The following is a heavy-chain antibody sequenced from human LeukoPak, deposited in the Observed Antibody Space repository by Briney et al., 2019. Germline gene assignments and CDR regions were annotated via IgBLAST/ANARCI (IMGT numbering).Heavy chain of an antibody. CDR1: GFSISNYG. Sequence: GGSLRLSCAASGFSISNYGMHWIRQAPGKGLEWVAFIPYDGSNKYYSDSVKGRFTISKDNSKTTLYLQMNSLRDDDTAVYYCARDQGLLAVAGFWVSAFDIWGQGTMVTVSS. J-gene: IGHJ3*02. CDR2: IPYDGSNK. D-gene: IGHD6-19*01. V-gene: IGHV3-30*02. CDR3: ARDQGLLAVAGFWVSAFDI.